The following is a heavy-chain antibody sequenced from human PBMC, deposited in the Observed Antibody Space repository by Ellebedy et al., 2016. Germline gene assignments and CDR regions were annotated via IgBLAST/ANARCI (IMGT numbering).Heavy chain of an antibody. CDR3: AKDGPPNDY. Sequence: GGSLRLXXAASGFTFSSSAMSWVRQAPGKGLEWVSGISGGITYYADSVKGRFTISRDNSKNTLYLQMNSLRAEDTAVYYCAKDGPPNDYWGQGTLVTVSS. CDR1: GFTFSSSA. J-gene: IGHJ4*02. D-gene: IGHD3/OR15-3a*01. CDR2: ISGGIT. V-gene: IGHV3-23*01.